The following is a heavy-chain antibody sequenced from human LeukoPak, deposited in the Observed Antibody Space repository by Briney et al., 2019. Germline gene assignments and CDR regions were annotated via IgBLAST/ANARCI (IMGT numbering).Heavy chain of an antibody. CDR3: AKEKSLEFDY. CDR2: ISGSGGTT. V-gene: IGHV3-23*01. J-gene: IGHJ4*02. Sequence: GGSLRLSCAASGFTFSSFAMSWVRQAPGKGLEWVSAISGSGGTTYYADSVKGRFTISRDNSKSTLYLQMNSLRAEDTAVYCCAKEKSLEFDYWGQGTLVTVSS. CDR1: GFTFSSFA. D-gene: IGHD3-3*01.